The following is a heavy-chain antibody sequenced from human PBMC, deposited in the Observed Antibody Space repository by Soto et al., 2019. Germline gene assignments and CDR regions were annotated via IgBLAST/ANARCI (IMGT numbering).Heavy chain of an antibody. CDR1: GFTFSKYG. V-gene: IGHV3-30*18. Sequence: QGQLVESGGGVVQPGRSLRLSCEASGFTFSKYGMQWVRQAPGKGLEWVAVISYDGYLKYYVDSVKGRFTVARDNSKNTLFLEMNSVRVEDTAVYFCAKDFKVSGSHYGTLNYYYGMDVWGQGTTVTVSS. CDR3: AKDFKVSGSHYGTLNYYYGMDV. J-gene: IGHJ6*02. D-gene: IGHD3-10*01. CDR2: ISYDGYLK.